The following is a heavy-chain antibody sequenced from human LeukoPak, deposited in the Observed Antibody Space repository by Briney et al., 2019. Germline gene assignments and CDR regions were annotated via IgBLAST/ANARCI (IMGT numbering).Heavy chain of an antibody. D-gene: IGHD4-17*01. Sequence: PSETLSLTCAVSGGSISSSNWWSWVRQPPGKGLEWIGEIYHSGSTNYNPSLKSRVTISVDKSKNQFSLKLSSVTAADTAVYYCARVPLYGGQHYYYYGMDVWGQGTLVTVSS. CDR3: ARVPLYGGQHYYYYGMDV. V-gene: IGHV4-4*02. CDR2: IYHSGST. J-gene: IGHJ6*02. CDR1: GGSISSSNW.